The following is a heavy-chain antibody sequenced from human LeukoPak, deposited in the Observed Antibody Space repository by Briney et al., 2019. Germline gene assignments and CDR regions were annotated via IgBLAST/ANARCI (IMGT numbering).Heavy chain of an antibody. J-gene: IGHJ6*03. CDR1: GFTFNSYA. V-gene: IGHV3-23*01. Sequence: GGSLRLSCAASGFTFNSYAMSWVRQAPGKGLEWVSAISGSGGSTYYADSVKGRFTISRDNSKNTLYLQMNSLRADGTAVYFCAKDLYYYDSAYYYMDVWGKGTTVTVSS. CDR3: AKDLYYYDSAYYYMDV. CDR2: ISGSGGST. D-gene: IGHD3-22*01.